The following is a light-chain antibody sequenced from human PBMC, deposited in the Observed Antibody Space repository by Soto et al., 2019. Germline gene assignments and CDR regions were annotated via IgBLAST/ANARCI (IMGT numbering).Light chain of an antibody. CDR3: LQDYGDSWT. CDR2: AAS. CDR1: RDVGSD. J-gene: IGKJ1*01. Sequence: MTQSPSSLSASVGEKIIITCRASRDVGSDVSWYQQKPGQAPKLLIYAASNLYTGVPSRFSGSRSGTEFTLTISSLQPEDFASYYCLQDYGDSWTVGQGTKVEIE. V-gene: IGKV1-6*01.